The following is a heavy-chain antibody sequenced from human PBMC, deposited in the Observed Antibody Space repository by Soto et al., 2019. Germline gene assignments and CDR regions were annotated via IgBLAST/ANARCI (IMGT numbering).Heavy chain of an antibody. CDR2: ISYDGSNK. V-gene: IGHV3-30*03. CDR3: ATGECGGIAAAGPWSDGFHI. CDR1: GFTFSSYG. D-gene: IGHD6-13*01. J-gene: IGHJ3*02. Sequence: ESGGGVVQPGRSLRLSCAASGFTFSSYGMHWVRQAPGKGLEWVAVISYDGSNKYYADSVKGRFTISRDNSKNTLYLQMNRLTAEDSAVYYRATGECGGIAAAGPWSDGFHICGQRTMVTVSS.